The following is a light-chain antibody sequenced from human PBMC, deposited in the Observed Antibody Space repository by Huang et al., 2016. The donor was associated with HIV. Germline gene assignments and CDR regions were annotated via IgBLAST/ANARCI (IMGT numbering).Light chain of an antibody. J-gene: IGKJ2*01. Sequence: EVVLTQSPDTLSLSPGERATLSCRASQSLGSSSLAWYQQKPGQAPRLLIYATATRATGIPDRFRGSGSGTDFSLTVTRLEPEDFAVYYCQRYGSSPPYTCGQGTKLEI. CDR2: ATA. CDR3: QRYGSSPPYT. CDR1: QSLGSSS. V-gene: IGKV3-20*01.